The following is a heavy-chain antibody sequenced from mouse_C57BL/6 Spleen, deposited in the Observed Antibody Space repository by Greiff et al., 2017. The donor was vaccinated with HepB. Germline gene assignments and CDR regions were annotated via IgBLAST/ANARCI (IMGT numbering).Heavy chain of an antibody. CDR3: ARSNYDYDGFAY. D-gene: IGHD2-4*01. J-gene: IGHJ3*01. CDR2: IDPNSGGT. V-gene: IGHV1-72*01. CDR1: GYTFTSYW. Sequence: QVHVKQPGAELVKPGASVKLSCKASGYTFTSYWMHWVKQRPGRGLAWIGRIDPNSGGTKYNEKFKSKATLTVDKPSSTAYMQRSSLTSEDSAVYYCARSNYDYDGFAYWGQVTLVTVSA.